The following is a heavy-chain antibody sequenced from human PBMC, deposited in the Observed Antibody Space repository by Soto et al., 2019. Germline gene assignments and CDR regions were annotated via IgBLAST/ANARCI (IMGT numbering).Heavy chain of an antibody. CDR2: ISGSGGST. J-gene: IGHJ6*03. Sequence: GGSLSLSCAASGFTFSSYAMSWVRQAPGKGLEWVSAISGSGGSTYYADSVKGRFTISRDNSKNTLYLQMNSLRAEDTAVYYCAKRAAAGTSYYYYYMDVWGKGTTVTVSS. D-gene: IGHD6-13*01. CDR3: AKRAAAGTSYYYYYMDV. CDR1: GFTFSSYA. V-gene: IGHV3-23*01.